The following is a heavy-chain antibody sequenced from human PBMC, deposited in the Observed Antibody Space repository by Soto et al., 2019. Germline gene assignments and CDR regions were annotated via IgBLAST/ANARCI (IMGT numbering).Heavy chain of an antibody. CDR3: AREPATAKPEGVDF. Sequence: ASVKVSFKASGYTFSDYYIHWVRQAPGQGLEWMGWINPNSGGTKYAPKFQGGVTMTRDTSITTAYMELSRLRSGDTAVYYCAREPATAKPEGVDFWGQGTLVTVSS. V-gene: IGHV1-2*02. CDR1: GYTFSDYY. CDR2: INPNSGGT. D-gene: IGHD1-1*01. J-gene: IGHJ4*02.